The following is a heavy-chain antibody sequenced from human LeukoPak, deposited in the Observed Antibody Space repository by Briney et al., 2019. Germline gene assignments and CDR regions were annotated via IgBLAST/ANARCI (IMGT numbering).Heavy chain of an antibody. CDR1: GFTFSSYG. CDR2: ISYDGSNK. D-gene: IGHD1-26*01. Sequence: PGGSLRLSCAASGFTFSSYGMHWVRQAPGKGLEWVAVISYDGSNKYYADSVKGRFTISRDNSKNTLYLQMNSLRAEDTAVYYCAKGANRWELLRFDYWGQGTLVTDSS. CDR3: AKGANRWELLRFDY. V-gene: IGHV3-30*18. J-gene: IGHJ4*02.